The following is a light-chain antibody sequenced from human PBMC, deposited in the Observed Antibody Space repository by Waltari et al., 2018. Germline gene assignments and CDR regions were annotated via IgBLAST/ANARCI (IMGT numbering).Light chain of an antibody. CDR1: QSLGRNF. V-gene: IGKV3-20*01. Sequence: EIVLTLSPGTLSLSPGERATLSCRASQSLGRNFLAWFQQKPDQAPRLLLFGASNRAPAIPDRFSGGGSGTDFTLTINRLDPEDFAVYYCHQYDDSPFTFGQGTKLEI. J-gene: IGKJ2*01. CDR3: HQYDDSPFT. CDR2: GAS.